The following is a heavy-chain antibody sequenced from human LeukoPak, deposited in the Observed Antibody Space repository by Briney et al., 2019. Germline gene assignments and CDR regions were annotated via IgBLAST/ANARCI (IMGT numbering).Heavy chain of an antibody. V-gene: IGHV4-61*01. Sequence: PSETLSLTCTVSGGSVSSGSYYWSWIRQPPGKGLEWIGYIYYSGSTNYNPSLKSRVTISVDTSKNQFSLELSSVTAADTAVYYCARDGGSGWYGIYYYYGMDVWGQGTTVTVSS. D-gene: IGHD6-19*01. J-gene: IGHJ6*02. CDR3: ARDGGSGWYGIYYYYGMDV. CDR1: GGSVSSGSYY. CDR2: IYYSGST.